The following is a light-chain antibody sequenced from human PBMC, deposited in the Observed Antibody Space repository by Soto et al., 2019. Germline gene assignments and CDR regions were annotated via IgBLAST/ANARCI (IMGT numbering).Light chain of an antibody. CDR2: EGS. CDR3: CSYAGSSTLV. CDR1: SSDVGSYNL. V-gene: IGLV2-23*01. Sequence: QAVVTQPASVSGSPGQSITISCTGTSSDVGSYNLVSWYQQHAGKAPKLMIYEGSKRPSGVSDRFSGSKSGNTASLTISGLQAEDEADYYCCSYAGSSTLVFGGGTKLTVL. J-gene: IGLJ2*01.